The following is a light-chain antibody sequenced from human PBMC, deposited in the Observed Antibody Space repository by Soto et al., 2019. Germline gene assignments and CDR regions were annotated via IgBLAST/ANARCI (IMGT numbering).Light chain of an antibody. Sequence: QSVLTQPASVSGSPGQSITISCTGTSSDVGGYNYVSWYQQHPGKAPKLMIYDVSNRPSGVSNRFSGSKSGNTASLTIFGLQAEDEADYYCSSYPSSSTLLFGTGTKITVL. CDR2: DVS. V-gene: IGLV2-14*01. CDR3: SSYPSSSTLL. J-gene: IGLJ1*01. CDR1: SSDVGGYNY.